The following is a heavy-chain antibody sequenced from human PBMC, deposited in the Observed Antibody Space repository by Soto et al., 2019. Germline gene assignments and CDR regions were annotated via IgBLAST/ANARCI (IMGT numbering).Heavy chain of an antibody. D-gene: IGHD6-13*01. Sequence: QVQLVQSGAEVKKPGASVKVSCKASGYTFTSYGISWVRQAPGQGLEWRGWISAYNGNTKYAQKLQDRGIRTTDPSTSTAYMELRSRRSDDTAVYAWARESSSSGHDYWGQGTLVTVSS. CDR1: GYTFTSYG. V-gene: IGHV1-18*01. CDR2: ISAYNGNT. CDR3: ARESSSSGHDY. J-gene: IGHJ4*02.